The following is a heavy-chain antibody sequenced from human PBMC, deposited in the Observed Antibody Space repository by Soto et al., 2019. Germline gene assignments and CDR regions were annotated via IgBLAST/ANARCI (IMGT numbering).Heavy chain of an antibody. CDR2: IYYSGST. CDR3: AREKIAVAGTWNYYYYGMDV. D-gene: IGHD6-19*01. CDR1: GGSISSYY. Sequence: SETLSLTCTVSGGSISSYYWSWIRQPPGKGLEWIGYIYYSGSTNYNPSLKSRVTISVDTSKNQFSLKLSSVTAADTAVYYCAREKIAVAGTWNYYYYGMDVWGQGTTVTVSS. V-gene: IGHV4-59*01. J-gene: IGHJ6*02.